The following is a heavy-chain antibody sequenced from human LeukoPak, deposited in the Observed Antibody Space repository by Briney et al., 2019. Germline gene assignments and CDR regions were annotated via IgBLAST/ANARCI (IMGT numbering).Heavy chain of an antibody. CDR2: NNPNSGGT. V-gene: IGHV1-2*06. Sequence: ASVKVSCKASGYTFTGYYMHWVRQAPGQGLEWMGRNNPNSGGTNYAQKFQGRVTMTRDTSISTAYMELSRLRSDDTAVYYCARDRRIVVVTTWSWFDPWGQGTLVTVSS. J-gene: IGHJ5*02. CDR3: ARDRRIVVVTTWSWFDP. CDR1: GYTFTGYY. D-gene: IGHD2-21*02.